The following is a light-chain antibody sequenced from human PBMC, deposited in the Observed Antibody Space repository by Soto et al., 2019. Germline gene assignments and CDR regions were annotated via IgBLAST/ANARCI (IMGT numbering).Light chain of an antibody. J-gene: IGKJ1*01. CDR1: QSVSSN. V-gene: IGKV3-15*01. CDR3: QQYNNWPRGA. CDR2: GAS. Sequence: EILMTQSPATLSVSPGERATLSCRASQSVSSNLAWYQQKPGQAPRLLIYGASTRATGIPAMFSGSGSGTEFTLTISSLQSEDFAVYYCQQYNNWPRGAFGQGTKVEIK.